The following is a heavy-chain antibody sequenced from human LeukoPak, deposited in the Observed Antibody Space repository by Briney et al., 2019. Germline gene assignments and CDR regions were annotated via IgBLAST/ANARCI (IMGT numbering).Heavy chain of an antibody. D-gene: IGHD5-24*01. CDR1: GYTLTGYY. J-gene: IGHJ5*02. Sequence: GASVKVSCKASGYTLTGYYMHWVRQAPGQGLEWMGRISPNNGGTNYAQKFQGRVTMTRDTSISTAYMELSRLRSDDTAVYYCARGQMATPFDPWGQGTLVTVSS. V-gene: IGHV1-2*06. CDR2: ISPNNGGT. CDR3: ARGQMATPFDP.